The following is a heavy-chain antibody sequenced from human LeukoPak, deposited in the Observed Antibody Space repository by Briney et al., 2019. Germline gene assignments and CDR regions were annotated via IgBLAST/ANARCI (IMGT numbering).Heavy chain of an antibody. CDR3: ARSLWFGEDSDAFDI. V-gene: IGHV4-39*07. J-gene: IGHJ3*02. Sequence: PSETLSLTCTVSGGSISSSSYYWGWIRQPPGKGLEWIGSIYYSGSTYYNPSLKSRVTISVDTSKNQFSLKLSSVTAADTAVYYCARSLWFGEDSDAFDIWGQGTMVTVSS. CDR1: GGSISSSSYY. CDR2: IYYSGST. D-gene: IGHD3-10*01.